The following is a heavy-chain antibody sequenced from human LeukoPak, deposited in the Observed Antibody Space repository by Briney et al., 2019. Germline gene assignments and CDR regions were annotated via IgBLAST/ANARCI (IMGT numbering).Heavy chain of an antibody. J-gene: IGHJ4*02. V-gene: IGHV3-15*04. Sequence: GGSHRLSCAASGFSFSDAWMSWVRQIPGKGLEWVGRIESKTDGGTTDYAAPVKGRFTISRDDSTNTLYLHMNSLKSEDTAVYYCTTYGSGRKFDYWGQGILVTVSS. D-gene: IGHD3-10*01. CDR2: IESKTDGGTT. CDR3: TTYGSGRKFDY. CDR1: GFSFSDAW.